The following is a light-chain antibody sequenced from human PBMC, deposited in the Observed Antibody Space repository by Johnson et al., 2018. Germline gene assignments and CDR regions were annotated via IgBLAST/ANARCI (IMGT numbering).Light chain of an antibody. J-gene: IGLJ1*01. CDR1: SSNIGNNY. CDR3: GTWDSSLSAGNV. Sequence: QSVLTQPPSVSAAPGQKVTISCSGSSSNIGNNYVSWYQQLPGTAPKLLIYENNKRPSGIPDRFSGSKSGTSATLGITGLQTGDEADYYCGTWDSSLSAGNVLGTVTKVT. V-gene: IGLV1-51*02. CDR2: ENN.